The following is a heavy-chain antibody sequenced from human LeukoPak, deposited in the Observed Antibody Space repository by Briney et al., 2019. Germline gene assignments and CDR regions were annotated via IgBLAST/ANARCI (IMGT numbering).Heavy chain of an antibody. Sequence: GGSLRLSCAASGFTVSSNYMSWVRQAPGKGLEWVSVIYSGGATDYTDSVKGRFTISRDHSKNTLYLQMSSLKAEDTAVYYCATVTSTPRSYYFASWGQGTLVTVSS. CDR2: IYSGGAT. D-gene: IGHD1-20*01. J-gene: IGHJ4*02. CDR1: GFTVSSNY. CDR3: ATVTSTPRSYYFAS. V-gene: IGHV3-53*01.